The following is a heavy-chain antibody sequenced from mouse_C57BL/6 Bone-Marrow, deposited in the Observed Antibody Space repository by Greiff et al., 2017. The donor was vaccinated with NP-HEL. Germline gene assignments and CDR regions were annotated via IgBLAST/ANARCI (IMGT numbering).Heavy chain of an antibody. CDR1: GYTFTDYY. Sequence: VQLLQSGPVLVKPGASVKMSCKASGYTFTDYYMNWVKQSHGKSLEWIGIINPYNGGTSSNQKFIGKATFSVDQSSSTVYLDLNSLTSEDAAVYYCARLLRVAMDDWGKGTSVTVSS. CDR2: INPYNGGT. D-gene: IGHD1-1*01. J-gene: IGHJ4*01. CDR3: ARLLRVAMDD. V-gene: IGHV1-19*01.